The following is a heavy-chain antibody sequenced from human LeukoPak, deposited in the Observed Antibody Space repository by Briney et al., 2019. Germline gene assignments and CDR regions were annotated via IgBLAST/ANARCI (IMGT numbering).Heavy chain of an antibody. CDR1: GYTFTSYG. CDR2: ISAYNGNT. Sequence: ASVKVSCKASGYTFTSYGISWVRQAPGQGLEWMGWISAYNGNTNYAQKLQGRVTMTTDTSTSTAYMELRSLRSDDPAVYYCASSMGLEPSLENDAFDIWGQGTMVTVSS. V-gene: IGHV1-18*01. J-gene: IGHJ3*02. CDR3: ASSMGLEPSLENDAFDI. D-gene: IGHD1-1*01.